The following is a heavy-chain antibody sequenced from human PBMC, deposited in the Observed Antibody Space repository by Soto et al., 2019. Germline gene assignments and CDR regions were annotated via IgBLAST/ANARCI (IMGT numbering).Heavy chain of an antibody. V-gene: IGHV3-43*01. CDR1: EFTFDDYT. J-gene: IGHJ4*02. Sequence: AGGSLRLSCAASEFTFDDYTMHWVRQAPGKGLEWVSLISWDGGSTYYADSVKGRFTISRDNSKNSLYLQMNSLRTEDTALYYCATSDPRTLYFDYWGQGTLVTVSS. CDR2: ISWDGGST. CDR3: ATSDPRTLYFDY.